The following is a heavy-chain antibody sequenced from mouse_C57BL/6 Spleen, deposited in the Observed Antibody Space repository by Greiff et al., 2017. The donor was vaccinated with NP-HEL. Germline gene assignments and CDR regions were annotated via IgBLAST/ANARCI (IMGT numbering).Heavy chain of an antibody. J-gene: IGHJ2*01. Sequence: VQLQQSDAELVKPGASVKISCKVSGYTFTDHTLHWMKQRPEQGLEWIGYIYPGYDSTNYNEMFKGKATLTADKSSSTAYMQLNSLTSEDSAVYFCARSRYYGLDYWGQGTTLTVSS. CDR1: GYTFTDHT. V-gene: IGHV1-78*01. CDR3: ARSRYYGLDY. CDR2: IYPGYDST. D-gene: IGHD1-1*01.